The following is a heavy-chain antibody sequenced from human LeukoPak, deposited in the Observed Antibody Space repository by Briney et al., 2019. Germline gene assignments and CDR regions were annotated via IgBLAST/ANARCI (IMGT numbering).Heavy chain of an antibody. D-gene: IGHD1-20*01. V-gene: IGHV4-34*01. Sequence: SETLSLTCAVYGGSFSGYYWSWIRQPPGKGLERIGEINHSGSTNYNPSLKSRVTISVDTSKNQFSLKLSSVTAADTAVYYCARGITGTSFDPWGQGTLVTVSS. CDR3: ARGITGTSFDP. CDR2: INHSGST. CDR1: GGSFSGYY. J-gene: IGHJ5*02.